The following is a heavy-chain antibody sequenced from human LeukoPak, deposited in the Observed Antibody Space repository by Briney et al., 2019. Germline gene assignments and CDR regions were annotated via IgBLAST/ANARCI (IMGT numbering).Heavy chain of an antibody. CDR2: IYYSGST. CDR1: GGSISSSSYY. Sequence: SETLSLTCTVSGGSISSSSYYWGWIRQPPGKGLEWIGSIYYSGSTYYNPSLKSRVTISIDTSKNQFSLKLSSVTAADTAVYYCARVGCSGGTCYRSRGAFDIWGQGTMVTVSS. CDR3: ARVGCSGGTCYRSRGAFDI. D-gene: IGHD2-15*01. J-gene: IGHJ3*02. V-gene: IGHV4-39*07.